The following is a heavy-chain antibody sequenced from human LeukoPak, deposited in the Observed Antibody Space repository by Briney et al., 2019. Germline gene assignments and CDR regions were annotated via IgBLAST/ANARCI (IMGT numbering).Heavy chain of an antibody. CDR3: ARRGSGSYYWLYYFDY. V-gene: IGHV5-51*01. CDR2: IYPGDSDT. D-gene: IGHD1-26*01. J-gene: IGHJ4*02. Sequence: GESLKISCKGSGYSFTSYWIGWVRQMPGKGLEWMGIIYPGDSDTRYSPSFQGQVTISADKSISTAYLQWSSLKASDTAMYYCARRGSGSYYWLYYFDYWGQGTLVTVSS. CDR1: GYSFTSYW.